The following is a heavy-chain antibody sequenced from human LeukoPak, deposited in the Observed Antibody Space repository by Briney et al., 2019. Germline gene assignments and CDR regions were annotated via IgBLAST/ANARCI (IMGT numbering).Heavy chain of an antibody. CDR1: GYTFTSYG. V-gene: IGHV1-18*01. J-gene: IGHJ5*02. CDR3: ARGKGDAIFGDNWFDP. CDR2: ISAYNGNT. D-gene: IGHD3-3*01. Sequence: GASVKVSCKASGYTFTSYGISWVRQAPGQGLEWMGWISAYNGNTNYAQKLQGRVTMTTDTSTSTAYMELSSLRSEDTAVYYCARGKGDAIFGDNWFDPWGQGTLVTVSS.